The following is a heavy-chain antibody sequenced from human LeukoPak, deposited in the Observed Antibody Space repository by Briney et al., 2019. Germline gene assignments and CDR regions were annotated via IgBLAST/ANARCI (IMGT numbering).Heavy chain of an antibody. D-gene: IGHD3-22*01. CDR3: AGTSGYYYSYYFDY. Sequence: SETLSLTCAVYGGSFSGYYWSWIRQPPGKGLEWIGEINHSGSTNYNPSLKSRVTIPVDTSKNQFSLKLSSVTAADTAVYYCAGTSGYYYSYYFDYWGQGTLVTVSS. CDR1: GGSFSGYY. V-gene: IGHV4-34*01. J-gene: IGHJ4*02. CDR2: INHSGST.